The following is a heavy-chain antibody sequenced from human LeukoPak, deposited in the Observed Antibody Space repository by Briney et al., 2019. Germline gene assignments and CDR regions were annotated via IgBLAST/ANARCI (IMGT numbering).Heavy chain of an antibody. D-gene: IGHD2-2*01. CDR3: AKHMSDIVVVPPAYLPGNYGMDV. CDR1: GFTFDDYA. Sequence: PGGSLRLSCAASGFTFDDYAMHWVRQAPGKGLEWVSGISWNSGSIGYADSVKGRFTISRDNAKKSLYLQMNSLRAEDTALYYCAKHMSDIVVVPPAYLPGNYGMDVWGQGTTVTVSS. J-gene: IGHJ6*02. CDR2: ISWNSGSI. V-gene: IGHV3-9*01.